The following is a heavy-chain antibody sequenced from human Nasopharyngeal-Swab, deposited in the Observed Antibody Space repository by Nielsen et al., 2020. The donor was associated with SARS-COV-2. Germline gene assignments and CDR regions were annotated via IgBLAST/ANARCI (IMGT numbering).Heavy chain of an antibody. Sequence: GESLKISCAASGFTFSSYAMHWVRQAPGKGLEWVAVISYDGSNKYYADSVKGRFTISRDNSKNTLYLQMNSLRAEDTAVYYCARDMGDTRWYGYSSGWYGAFDIWGQGTMV. J-gene: IGHJ3*02. CDR2: ISYDGSNK. V-gene: IGHV3-30-3*01. CDR3: ARDMGDTRWYGYSSGWYGAFDI. CDR1: GFTFSSYA. D-gene: IGHD6-19*01.